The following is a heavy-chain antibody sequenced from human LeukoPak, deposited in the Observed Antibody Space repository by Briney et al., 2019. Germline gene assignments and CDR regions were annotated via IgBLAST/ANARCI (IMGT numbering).Heavy chain of an antibody. CDR1: GYTFTAYY. CDR3: ARVGAAAGLY. J-gene: IGHJ4*02. CDR2: MNPNSGNT. V-gene: IGHV1-8*03. Sequence: ASVKVSCKTSGYTFTAYYIHWVRQATGQGLEWMGWMNPNSGNTGYAQKFQGRVTITRNASISTAYMELSSLRSEDTAVYYCARVGAAAGLYWGQGTLVTVSS. D-gene: IGHD6-13*01.